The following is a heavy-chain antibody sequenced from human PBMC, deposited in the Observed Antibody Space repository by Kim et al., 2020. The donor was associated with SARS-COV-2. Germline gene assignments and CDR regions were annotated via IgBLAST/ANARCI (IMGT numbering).Heavy chain of an antibody. J-gene: IGHJ5*02. CDR1: GFTFSSYW. CDR2: INGDVSDT. CDR3: ARKDCNGGSCAFDP. D-gene: IGHD2-15*01. V-gene: IGHV3-74*01. Sequence: GGSLRLSCAASGFTFSSYWMHWVRQAPGKGLMWVSRINGDVSDTAYADSVKGRFTISSDNAKNTLYLQMNSLKDEDTAVYYGARKDCNGGSCAFDPWGQG.